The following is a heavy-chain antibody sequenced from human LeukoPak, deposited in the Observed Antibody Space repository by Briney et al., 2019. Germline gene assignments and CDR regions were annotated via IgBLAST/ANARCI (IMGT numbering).Heavy chain of an antibody. CDR2: MFTSGST. CDR1: GGCISSYC. J-gene: IGHJ5*02. CDR3: ATSHDVKTAPHDL. Sequence: PSKTLSLTCTVTGGCISSYCWSWVRQPPGKGLEWIGYMFTSGSTDYNPSPKSRVTMSVDTSKNQLSMELRFLTAADTAVYYCATSHDVKTAPHDLWGQGTLVTVSS. V-gene: IGHV4-4*09. D-gene: IGHD3-10*02.